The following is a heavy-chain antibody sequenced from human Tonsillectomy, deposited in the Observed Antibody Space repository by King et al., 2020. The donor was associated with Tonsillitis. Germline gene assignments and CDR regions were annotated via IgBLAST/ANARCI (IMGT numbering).Heavy chain of an antibody. D-gene: IGHD1-26*01. CDR3: ARATHSGSYYYYGMDV. CDR1: GFTFSSYG. CDR2: ISYDGINK. J-gene: IGHJ6*02. Sequence: QLVQSGGGVVQPGRSLTLSCAASGFTFSSYGMHWVRQAPGKGLEWVAVISYDGINKYYADSVKGRFAISRDISKSTLYLQMNSLRTEDTAVYYCARATHSGSYYYYGMDVWGQGTTVTVSS. V-gene: IGHV3-30*03.